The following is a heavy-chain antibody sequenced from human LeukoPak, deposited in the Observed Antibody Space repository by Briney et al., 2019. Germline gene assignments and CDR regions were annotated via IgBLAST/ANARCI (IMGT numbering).Heavy chain of an antibody. J-gene: IGHJ4*02. CDR2: ISPYNGNT. Sequence: ASVKVSCKPSGYTFNTYGITWVRQAPGQGLEWMGWISPYNGNTNYAQKFQGRVTMTTDTSTSTAYMELRSLRSDDTAVYYCAREKVLSWERSVVVITTGIVDYWGQGTLVTVSS. D-gene: IGHD3-22*01. CDR3: AREKVLSWERSVVVITTGIVDY. V-gene: IGHV1-18*01. CDR1: GYTFNTYG.